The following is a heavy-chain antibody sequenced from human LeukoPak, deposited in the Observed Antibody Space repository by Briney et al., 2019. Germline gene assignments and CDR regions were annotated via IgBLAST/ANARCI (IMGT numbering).Heavy chain of an antibody. D-gene: IGHD2-15*01. V-gene: IGHV3-21*01. Sequence: PGGSLRLSCAASGFTFSSYSMNWVRQAPGKGLEWVSSISSSSSYIYYADSVKGRFTISRDNARNSLYLQMNTLRAEDTAVYSCARGADGVSSNSRGWFDPWGQGTLVTVSS. CDR2: ISSSSSYI. CDR3: ARGADGVSSNSRGWFDP. CDR1: GFTFSSYS. J-gene: IGHJ5*02.